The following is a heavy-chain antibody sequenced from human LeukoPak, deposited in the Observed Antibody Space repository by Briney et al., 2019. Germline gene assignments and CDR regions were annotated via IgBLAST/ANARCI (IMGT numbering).Heavy chain of an antibody. J-gene: IGHJ4*02. V-gene: IGHV4-39*01. CDR3: ARSVEMATIPFDS. CDR2: IYYSGST. CDR1: GGSISSSSYY. D-gene: IGHD5-24*01. Sequence: PSETLSLTCTVSGGSISSSSYYWGWIRQPPGKGLEWIGSIYYSGSTYYNPSLKSRVTISVDTSKNQFSLKLSSVTAADTAVYYCARSVEMATIPFDSWGRGTLVTVSS.